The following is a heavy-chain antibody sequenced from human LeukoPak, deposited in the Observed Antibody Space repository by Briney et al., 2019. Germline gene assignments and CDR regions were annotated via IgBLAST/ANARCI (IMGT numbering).Heavy chain of an antibody. CDR1: GFTFRNYV. V-gene: IGHV3-7*03. J-gene: IGHJ4*02. CDR2: ISDGGSAT. Sequence: GGSLRLSCAASGFTFRNYVIHWVHQTPGKGLEWVASISDGGSATYYVDSVRGRFTISRDDAKNSLFLQMNGLGADDTAVYYCTRENYVPDSWGQGTLVTVSS. CDR3: TRENYVPDS. D-gene: IGHD3-10*02.